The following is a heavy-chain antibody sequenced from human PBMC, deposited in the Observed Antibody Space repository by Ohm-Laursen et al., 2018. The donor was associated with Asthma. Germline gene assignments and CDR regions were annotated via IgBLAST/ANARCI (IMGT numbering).Heavy chain of an antibody. D-gene: IGHD1-1*01. CDR2: IYHSVST. J-gene: IGHJ4*02. CDR3: ARGPVHDYYFDT. CDR1: GGSIGSDDYY. V-gene: IGHV4-30-4*01. Sequence: SETLSLTCTVSGGSIGSDDYYWSWIRQPPGKGLEWIGYIYHSVSTYYSPSLKSRVTISGDTSKNQFSLNLSFVTAADTAMYYCARGPVHDYYFDTWGQGTLVTVSS.